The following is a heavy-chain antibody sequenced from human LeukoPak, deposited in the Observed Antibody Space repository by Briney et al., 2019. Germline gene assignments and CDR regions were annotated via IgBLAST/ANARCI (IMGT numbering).Heavy chain of an antibody. D-gene: IGHD3-10*01. Sequence: GASVKVSCKASGYTFTGYYMHWVRQATGQGLEWMGWINTNTGNPTYAQGFTGRFVFSLDTSVSTAYLQISSLKAEDTAVYYCARVRRGVDGITAFDIWGQGTMVTVSS. V-gene: IGHV7-4-1*02. CDR1: GYTFTGYY. J-gene: IGHJ3*02. CDR3: ARVRRGVDGITAFDI. CDR2: INTNTGNP.